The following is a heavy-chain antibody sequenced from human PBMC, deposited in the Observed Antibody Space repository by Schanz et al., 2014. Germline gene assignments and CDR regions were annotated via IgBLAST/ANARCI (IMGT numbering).Heavy chain of an antibody. Sequence: VQLVESGGGVVRPGGSLRLSCAGSGFTFSNYAIHWVRQAPGKGLEWVSGMSGSGGSTYDADSVKGRFTISRDNSKNTLYLQMNSLRAEDTAVYYCAKDLAAVGVFDYWGQGSRVTVSP. CDR2: MSGSGGST. CDR3: AKDLAAVGVFDY. CDR1: GFTFSNYA. V-gene: IGHV3-23*04. J-gene: IGHJ4*02. D-gene: IGHD6-13*01.